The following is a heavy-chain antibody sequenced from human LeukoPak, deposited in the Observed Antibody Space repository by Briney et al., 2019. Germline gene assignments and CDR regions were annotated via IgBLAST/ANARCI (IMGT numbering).Heavy chain of an antibody. CDR3: AKDSSSWSSFDY. CDR1: GFTFSSYA. V-gene: IGHV3-23*01. CDR2: ISGSGGST. Sequence: GGSLRLSCAASGFTFSSYAMSWVRQAPGKGLEWVSAISGSGGSTYYADSVKGRFTNSRDNSKNTLYLQMNSLRAEDTAVYYCAKDSSSWSSFDYWGQGTLVTVSS. J-gene: IGHJ4*02. D-gene: IGHD6-13*01.